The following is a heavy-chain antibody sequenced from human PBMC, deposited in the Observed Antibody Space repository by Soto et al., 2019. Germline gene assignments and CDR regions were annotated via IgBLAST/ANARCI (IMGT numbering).Heavy chain of an antibody. D-gene: IGHD3-10*01. CDR2: ISSSSSSI. J-gene: IGHJ4*02. CDR1: GFTFSSYS. Sequence: EVQLVESGGGLVQPGGSLRLSCAASGFTFSSYSMNWVRQAPGKGLEWVSYISSSSSSIYYADSVKGRFTISRDNAKNSLYLQMNSRRAEDTAVYSCARAGGWELPPGWGQGTLVTVSS. CDR3: ARAGGWELPPG. V-gene: IGHV3-48*01.